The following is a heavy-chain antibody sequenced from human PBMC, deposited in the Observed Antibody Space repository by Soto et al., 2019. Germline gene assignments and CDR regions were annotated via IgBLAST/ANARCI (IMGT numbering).Heavy chain of an antibody. Sequence: QVQLVESGGGVVQPGRSLRLSCAASGFTFSSYGMHWVRQAPGKGLEWVAVIWYDGSNKYYADSVKGRFTISRDNSKNTLYLQMNSLRAEDTAVYYCARDYDILTGYYKVYGMDVWGQGTTVTVSS. CDR3: ARDYDILTGYYKVYGMDV. CDR2: IWYDGSNK. V-gene: IGHV3-33*01. CDR1: GFTFSSYG. D-gene: IGHD3-9*01. J-gene: IGHJ6*02.